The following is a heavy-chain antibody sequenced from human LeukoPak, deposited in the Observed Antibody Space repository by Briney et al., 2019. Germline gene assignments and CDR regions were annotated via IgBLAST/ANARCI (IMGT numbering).Heavy chain of an antibody. CDR2: IRFDATNK. D-gene: IGHD1-14*01. CDR1: GFIFSGSS. Sequence: GGSLRLSCAAPGFIFSGSSMHWVRQAPGKGLEWVCFIRFDATNKYYADSVKGRFTISRDNSNNTLYLQLNNVRTEDTATYFCAKEQYPGYLDFWGQGTLVTVSA. V-gene: IGHV3-30*02. CDR3: AKEQYPGYLDF. J-gene: IGHJ4*02.